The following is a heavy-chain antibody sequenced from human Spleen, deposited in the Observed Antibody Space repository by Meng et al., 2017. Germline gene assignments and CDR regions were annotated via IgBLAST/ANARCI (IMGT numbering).Heavy chain of an antibody. V-gene: IGHV4-59*11. CDR1: DGSISGHY. CDR3: ARTDYYGSGTYFYFDY. CDR2: IFYSGST. D-gene: IGHD3-10*01. J-gene: IGHJ4*01. Sequence: SETLSLTCAVSDGSISGHYWSWIRQSPGKGLEWIAYIFYSGSTNYNPSLRNRVTISVDTSKNTFSLKLSSVTAADSAVYYCARTDYYGSGTYFYFDYWGHGTLVTGAS.